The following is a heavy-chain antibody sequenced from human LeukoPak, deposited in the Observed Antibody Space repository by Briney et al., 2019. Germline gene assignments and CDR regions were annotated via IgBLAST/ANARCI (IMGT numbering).Heavy chain of an antibody. J-gene: IGHJ4*02. CDR2: ISSSGSTI. CDR1: GFTFSSYE. CDR3: ARDRGYSSGWFKPHDY. Sequence: GGSLRLSCAASGFTFSSYEMNWVRQAPGKGLEWVSYISSSGSTIYYADSVKGRFTISRDNAKNSLYLQMNSLRAEDTAVYYCARDRGYSSGWFKPHDYWGQGTLVTVSS. V-gene: IGHV3-48*03. D-gene: IGHD6-19*01.